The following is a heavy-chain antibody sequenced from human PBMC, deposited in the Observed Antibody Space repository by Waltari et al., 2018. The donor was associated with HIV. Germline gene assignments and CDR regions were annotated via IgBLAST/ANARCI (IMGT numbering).Heavy chain of an antibody. CDR3: ASSGLRFLEWLLPPSFDY. CDR1: GGSFSGYY. J-gene: IGHJ4*02. CDR2: INHSGST. D-gene: IGHD3-3*01. V-gene: IGHV4-34*01. Sequence: QVQLQQWGAGLLKPSETLSLTCAVYGGSFSGYYWSWIRQPPGKGLEWIGEINHSGSTNYNPSLKSRVTISVDTSNNQFSLKLSSVTAADTAAYYCASSGLRFLEWLLPPSFDYWGQGTLVTVSS.